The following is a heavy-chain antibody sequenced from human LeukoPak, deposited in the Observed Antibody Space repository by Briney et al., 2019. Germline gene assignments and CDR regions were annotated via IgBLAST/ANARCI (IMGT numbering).Heavy chain of an antibody. V-gene: IGHV4-34*01. CDR2: INHSGST. Sequence: SETLSLTCAVYGGSFSGYYWSWIRQPPGKGLEWIGEINHSGSTNYNPSLKSRVTISVDTSKNQFSLKLSTVTAADTAVYYCARGSRFVYSSSHYYYYYYMDVWGKGTTVTVSS. CDR1: GGSFSGYY. CDR3: ARGSRFVYSSSHYYYYYYMDV. D-gene: IGHD6-6*01. J-gene: IGHJ6*03.